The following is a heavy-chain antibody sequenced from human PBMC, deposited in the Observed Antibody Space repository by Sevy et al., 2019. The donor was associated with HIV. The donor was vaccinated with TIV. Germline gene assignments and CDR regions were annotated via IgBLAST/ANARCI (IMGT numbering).Heavy chain of an antibody. CDR3: AKLPSTVMIQEKGY. V-gene: IGHV3-23*01. J-gene: IGHJ4*02. D-gene: IGHD3-16*01. Sequence: GGSLRLSCAASGFTFTNYAMNWVRQAPGKGLEWVSGISDSGDTTHYAESVKGRFTISRDNSKNTVSLQMSSLRAEDTAIYYCAKLPSTVMIQEKGYWGQGTRVTVSS. CDR2: ISDSGDTT. CDR1: GFTFTNYA.